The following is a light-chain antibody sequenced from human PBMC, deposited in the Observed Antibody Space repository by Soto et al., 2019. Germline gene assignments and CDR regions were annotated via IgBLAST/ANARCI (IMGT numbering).Light chain of an antibody. Sequence: DIQMTQSPSTLSASVGDRVTITCRASQSISSWLAWYQQKPGKAPKLLIYKASILESGVPSSFSGSGSGTDFTLTISSLPPDDFATYYCQQYTSYPTFGGGTKVEIK. V-gene: IGKV1-5*03. CDR2: KAS. CDR1: QSISSW. CDR3: QQYTSYPT. J-gene: IGKJ4*01.